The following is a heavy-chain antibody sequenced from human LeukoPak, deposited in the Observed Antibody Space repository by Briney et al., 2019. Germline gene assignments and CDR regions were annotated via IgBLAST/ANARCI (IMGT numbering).Heavy chain of an antibody. J-gene: IGHJ6*02. CDR1: GLIFSSYW. V-gene: IGHV3-7*01. CDR2: IKRDGSEK. Sequence: GGSLRLSCAASGLIFSSYWMSWVRQAPGKGLEWVANIKRDGSEKYYVDSVKGRFTISRDNAENSLYLQMNSLRDEDTALYYCARGHYGMEVWGQGTTVTVSS. CDR3: ARGHYGMEV.